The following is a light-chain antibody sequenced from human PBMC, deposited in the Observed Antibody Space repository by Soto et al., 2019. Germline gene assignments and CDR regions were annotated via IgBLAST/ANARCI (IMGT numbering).Light chain of an antibody. CDR2: AAS. CDR3: QQYNFYSWT. CDR1: QSISNY. V-gene: IGKV1-17*02. J-gene: IGKJ1*01. Sequence: DIKLTQSPSSLSASVGDRVTITCRASQSISNYLQWYQQKTSQAPKLLVYAASSLNSGVPSRFSGSGSGTEFTLTISNLQPEDFATYYCQQYNFYSWTFGQGTKVDIK.